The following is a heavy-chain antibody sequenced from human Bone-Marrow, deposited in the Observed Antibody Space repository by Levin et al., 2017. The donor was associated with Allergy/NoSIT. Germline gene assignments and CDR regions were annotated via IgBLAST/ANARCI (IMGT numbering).Heavy chain of an antibody. Sequence: SGPTLVKPTQTLTLTCTFSGFSLSTIQQRVSWIRQPPGRALEWLARIDWDDDKFYNTSLETRLSISKDTSKNQVVLTMTNMDPVDTATYYCARLSPVRAFDVWGQGTMVTVSS. CDR3: ARLSPVRAFDV. CDR2: IDWDDDK. V-gene: IGHV2-70*04. D-gene: IGHD2/OR15-2a*01. CDR1: GFSLSTIQQR. J-gene: IGHJ3*01.